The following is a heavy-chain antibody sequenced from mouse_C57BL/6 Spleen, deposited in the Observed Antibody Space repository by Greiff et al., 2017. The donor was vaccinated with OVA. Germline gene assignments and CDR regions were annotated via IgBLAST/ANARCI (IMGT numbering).Heavy chain of an antibody. D-gene: IGHD1-1*01. CDR1: GYSITSGYY. V-gene: IGHV3-6*01. J-gene: IGHJ2*01. CDR2: ISYDGSN. CDR3: ARYYYGSSFDY. Sequence: EVKVEESGPGLVKPSQSLSLTCSVTGYSITSGYYWNWIRQFPGNKLEWMGYISYDGSNNYNPSLKNRITITRDTSKNQFVLKFNSLTTEDTATYYCARYYYGSSFDYWGQGTTLTVSS.